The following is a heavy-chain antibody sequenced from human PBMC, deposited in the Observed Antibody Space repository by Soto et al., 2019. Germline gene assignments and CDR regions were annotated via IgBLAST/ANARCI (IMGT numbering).Heavy chain of an antibody. CDR2: IWYDGSNK. CDR1: GFTFSSYG. J-gene: IGHJ6*02. CDR3: AREGRLERGYYYGMDV. Sequence: PGGSLRLSCAASGFTFSSYGMHWVRQAPGKGLEWVAVIWYDGSNKYYADSVKGRFTISRDNSKNTLYLQMNSLRAEDTAVYYCAREGRLERGYYYGMDVWGQGTTVTVS. D-gene: IGHD1-1*01. V-gene: IGHV3-33*01.